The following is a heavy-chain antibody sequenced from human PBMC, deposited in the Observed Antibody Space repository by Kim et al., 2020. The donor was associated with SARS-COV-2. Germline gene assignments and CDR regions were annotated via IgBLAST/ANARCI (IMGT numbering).Heavy chain of an antibody. CDR2: EK. D-gene: IGHD3-16*01. V-gene: IGHV3-7*01. Sequence: EKNTVEPGKGRFTITRDNAKNSLYLQMNSLRAEDTAVYYCGRGGGGAFDIWGQGTKVTVSS. J-gene: IGHJ3*02. CDR3: GRGGGGAFDI.